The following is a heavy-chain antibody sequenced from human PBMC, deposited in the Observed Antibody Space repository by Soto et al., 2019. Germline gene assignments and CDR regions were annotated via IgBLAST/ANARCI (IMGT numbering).Heavy chain of an antibody. D-gene: IGHD3-3*01. V-gene: IGHV1-18*01. Sequence: QVQLVQSGAEVKKPGASVKVSCKASGYTFTSYGISWVRQAPGQGLEWMGWISAYNGNTNYAQKLQGRVTMTTDTSTSTAYMELRSLRSDDTAVYYCARDGSPHTTDYDFWSGYYGGYWGQGTLVTVSS. CDR1: GYTFTSYG. CDR2: ISAYNGNT. J-gene: IGHJ4*02. CDR3: ARDGSPHTTDYDFWSGYYGGY.